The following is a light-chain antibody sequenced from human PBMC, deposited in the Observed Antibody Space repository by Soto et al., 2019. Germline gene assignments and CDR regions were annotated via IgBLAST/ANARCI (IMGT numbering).Light chain of an antibody. V-gene: IGKV1-6*01. J-gene: IGKJ1*01. CDR3: LQDYNYPRT. CDR2: ATS. Sequence: AIQMTQSPSSLSASVGDRVTITCRASQDIRTELGWYQQKPGKAPNLLIYATSSLQSGVPSRVSGSGSGTDFTRNTGSLPPEDFETYYGLQDYNYPRTFGQGTKVEIK. CDR1: QDIRTE.